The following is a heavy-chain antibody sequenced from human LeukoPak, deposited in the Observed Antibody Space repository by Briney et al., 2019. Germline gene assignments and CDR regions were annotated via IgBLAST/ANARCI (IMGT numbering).Heavy chain of an antibody. CDR1: GYTFTNYY. CDR3: ARDIAPRPGLEYYFDS. Sequence: GASVKVSCKASGYTFTNYYLHWLRQAPGQGLEWMGIINPGGGSTNYAQNFQGRVSMTIDMSTTTVYMELSHLRSEDTALYYCARDIAPRPGLEYYFDSWGQGTLVTVPS. J-gene: IGHJ4*02. D-gene: IGHD6-6*01. V-gene: IGHV1-46*01. CDR2: INPGGGST.